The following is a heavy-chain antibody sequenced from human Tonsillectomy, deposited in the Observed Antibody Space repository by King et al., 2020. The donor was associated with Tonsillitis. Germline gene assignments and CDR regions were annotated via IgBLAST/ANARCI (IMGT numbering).Heavy chain of an antibody. CDR1: GFTFSTYG. CDR3: ARGSSDYVARAFDI. J-gene: IGHJ3*02. V-gene: IGHV3-33*01. CDR2: IWYDGSNK. D-gene: IGHD4-17*01. Sequence: VQLVESGGGVVQPGRSLRLSCAASGFTFSTYGMHWVRQAPGKGLEWVAVIWYDGSNKYYADSVKGRLTISRDNSKKTLYLQMDRLRAEDTAVYFCARGSSDYVARAFDIWGQGTMVTVSS.